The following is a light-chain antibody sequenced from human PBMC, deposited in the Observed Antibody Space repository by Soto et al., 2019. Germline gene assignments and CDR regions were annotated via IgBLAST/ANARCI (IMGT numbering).Light chain of an antibody. V-gene: IGKV3-20*01. CDR3: QQYGSSSFT. CDR1: QSVSSSY. Sequence: EIVLTQSPGTLSLSPGERATLSCRASQSVSSSYLAWYQQKPGQAPRLLIYVASSRATGIPDRFSGSGSGTVFTLTISRLEPEDFAVYYCQQYGSSSFTFGPGTKVDIK. CDR2: VAS. J-gene: IGKJ3*01.